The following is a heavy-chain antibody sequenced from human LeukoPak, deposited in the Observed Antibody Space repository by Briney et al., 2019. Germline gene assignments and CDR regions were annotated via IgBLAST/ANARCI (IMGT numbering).Heavy chain of an antibody. CDR2: ISGDGGST. J-gene: IGHJ6*02. Sequence: QPGGSLRLSCAASGFTFDDYAMHWGRQAPGKGLEWVSLISGDGGSTYYADSVKGRFTISRDNSKNSLYLQMNSLRTEDTALYYCAKNYYGSGSYYIYYYYYGMDVWGQGTTVTVSS. CDR1: GFTFDDYA. V-gene: IGHV3-43*02. CDR3: AKNYYGSGSYYIYYYYYGMDV. D-gene: IGHD3-10*01.